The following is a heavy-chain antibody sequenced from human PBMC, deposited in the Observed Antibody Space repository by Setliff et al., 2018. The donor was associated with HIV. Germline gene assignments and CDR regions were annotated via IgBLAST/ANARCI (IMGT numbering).Heavy chain of an antibody. V-gene: IGHV1-8*01. D-gene: IGHD5-18*01. CDR1: GYSFTTYD. Sequence: GASVKVSCKASGYSFTTYDINWVRQATGQGLEWMGWMNPHSGKTGYAQEFQDRVTMTWDTSTSTAYMELRSLRSDDTAVYYCAREWRTAMVKYYFDYWGQGTLVTVSS. CDR3: AREWRTAMVKYYFDY. CDR2: MNPHSGKT. J-gene: IGHJ4*02.